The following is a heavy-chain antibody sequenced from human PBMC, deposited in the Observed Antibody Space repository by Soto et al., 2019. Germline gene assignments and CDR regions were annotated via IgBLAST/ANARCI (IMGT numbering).Heavy chain of an antibody. CDR3: ARRLAARPGYSYYYGMDV. CDR2: IIPIFGTA. CDR1: GGTFSSYA. V-gene: IGHV1-69*13. J-gene: IGHJ6*01. Sequence: SVKASCKASGGTFSSYAISWVRQAPGQGLEWMGGIIPIFGTANYAQKFQGRVTITADEYTSTAYMELSSLRSEDTAVYYCARRLAARPGYSYYYGMDVWGPGTTVTVSS. D-gene: IGHD6-6*01.